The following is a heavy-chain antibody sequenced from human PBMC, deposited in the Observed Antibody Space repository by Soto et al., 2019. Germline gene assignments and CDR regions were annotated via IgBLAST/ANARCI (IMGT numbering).Heavy chain of an antibody. CDR2: IDPSDSYT. CDR1: GYSITSYW. J-gene: IGHJ6*02. V-gene: IGHV5-10-1*01. CDR3: AGTDDYVWGSYRNGMDV. D-gene: IGHD3-16*01. Sequence: GESLKISCKGSGYSITSYWISWVRQMPGKGLEWMGRIDPSDSYTNYSPSFQGHVTISADKSISTAYLQWSSLKAWDTAMYYCAGTDDYVWGSYRNGMDVWGQGTTVTVSS.